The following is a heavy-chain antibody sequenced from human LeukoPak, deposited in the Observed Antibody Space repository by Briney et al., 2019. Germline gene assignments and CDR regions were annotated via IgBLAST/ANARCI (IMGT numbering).Heavy chain of an antibody. J-gene: IGHJ3*02. V-gene: IGHV1-69*05. CDR2: IIPIFGTA. D-gene: IGHD3-10*01. CDR1: GGTFSSYA. CDR3: ARDFVRGVIIIYALDI. Sequence: GASVKVSCKASGGTFSSYAISWVRQAPGQGLEWMGGIIPIFGTANYAQKFQGRVTITTDESTSTAYMELSSLRSEDTAVYYCARDFVRGVIIIYALDIWGQGTMVTVSS.